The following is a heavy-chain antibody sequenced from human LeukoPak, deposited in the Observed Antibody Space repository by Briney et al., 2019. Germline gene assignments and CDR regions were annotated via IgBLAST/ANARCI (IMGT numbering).Heavy chain of an antibody. CDR3: AKDDPNGGIDY. CDR1: GFPFSSYA. D-gene: IGHD4-23*01. Sequence: GGSLRLSCAASGFPFSSYAMTWVRQAPGKGLEWVAVIWYDGSNKYYADSVKGRFTISRDNSKNTLYLQMNSLRAEDTAVYYCAKDDPNGGIDYWGQGTLVTVSS. J-gene: IGHJ4*02. V-gene: IGHV3-33*06. CDR2: IWYDGSNK.